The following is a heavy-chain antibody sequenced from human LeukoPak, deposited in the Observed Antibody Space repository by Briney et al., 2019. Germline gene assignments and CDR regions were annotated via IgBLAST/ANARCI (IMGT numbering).Heavy chain of an antibody. D-gene: IGHD3-16*01. CDR3: ARGHDVWGSPSIGAFDI. CDR2: INQDGSQT. Sequence: GGSLRLSCAASGSTFSTYWMSWVRRAPGKGLEWVANINQDGSQTFYVDSVKGRFTISRDNPGNSVYLQMNSLRAGDTAVYYCARGHDVWGSPSIGAFDIWGQGTMVTVSS. CDR1: GSTFSTYW. V-gene: IGHV3-7*01. J-gene: IGHJ3*02.